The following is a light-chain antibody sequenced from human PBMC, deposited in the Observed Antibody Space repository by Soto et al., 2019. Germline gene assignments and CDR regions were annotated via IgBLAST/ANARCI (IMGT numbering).Light chain of an antibody. Sequence: EIVITQYPATLSVSPGERSTLSCRASQSVSSNLAWYQQKPGQAPRILIYGAFNRATGIPARFSGSGSGTDFTLTISRLEPEDFAVYYCQQYGSSPWTVGQGTKVEIK. CDR1: QSVSSN. V-gene: IGKV3-20*01. J-gene: IGKJ1*01. CDR3: QQYGSSPWT. CDR2: GAF.